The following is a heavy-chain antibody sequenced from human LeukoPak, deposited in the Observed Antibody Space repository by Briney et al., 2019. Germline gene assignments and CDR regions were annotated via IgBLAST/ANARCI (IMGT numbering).Heavy chain of an antibody. CDR3: ARIRILAAGTGAPYDY. CDR1: GGSISSSSYY. Sequence: PSETLSLTCTVSGGSISSSSYYWGWIRQPPGKGLEWIGSINYSGSTYYNPSLKSRVTISVDTSKKQFSLKLSSVTAANTAVYYCARIRILAAGTGAPYDYWGQGTLVTVSS. J-gene: IGHJ4*02. CDR2: INYSGST. D-gene: IGHD6-13*01. V-gene: IGHV4-39*07.